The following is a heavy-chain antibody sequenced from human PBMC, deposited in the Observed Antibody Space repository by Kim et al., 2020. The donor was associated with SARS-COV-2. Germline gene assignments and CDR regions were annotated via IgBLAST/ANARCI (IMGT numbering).Heavy chain of an antibody. D-gene: IGHD6-13*01. Sequence: GSTYYADSVKGRFTISRDNSKNTLYLQMNSLRAEDTAVYYWAKGVAAAGYYWGQGTLVTVSS. CDR2: GST. V-gene: IGHV3-23*01. J-gene: IGHJ4*02. CDR3: AKGVAAAGYY.